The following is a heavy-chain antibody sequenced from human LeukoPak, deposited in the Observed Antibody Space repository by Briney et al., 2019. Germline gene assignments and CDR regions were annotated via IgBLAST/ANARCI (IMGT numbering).Heavy chain of an antibody. CDR1: GYTFTSYY. D-gene: IGHD1-14*01. CDR3: ARNRLHYYYYMDV. Sequence: ASVKVSCKASGYTFTSYYMHWVRQAPGQGLEWMGIINPSGGSTSYAQKFQGRVTMTRDMSTSTVYMELSSLRSEDTAVYYCARNRLHYYYYMDVWGKGTMVTVSS. J-gene: IGHJ6*03. V-gene: IGHV1-46*01. CDR2: INPSGGST.